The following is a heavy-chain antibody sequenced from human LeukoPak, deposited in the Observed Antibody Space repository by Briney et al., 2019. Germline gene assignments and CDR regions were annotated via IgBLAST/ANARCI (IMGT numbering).Heavy chain of an antibody. D-gene: IGHD2-8*01. CDR2: IKSDGSEI. CDR3: ARYCTFRTCSATNFDA. CDR1: GMTFRSHW. Sequence: GGSLRLTCAASGMTFRSHWMTWVRQTTGKGLQWLATIKSDGSEIYYLDSVKGRFTISRDNAKNSLYLQMNSLRADDSAVYYCARYCTFRTCSATNFDAWGQGTLVTVSS. V-gene: IGHV3-7*01. J-gene: IGHJ4*02.